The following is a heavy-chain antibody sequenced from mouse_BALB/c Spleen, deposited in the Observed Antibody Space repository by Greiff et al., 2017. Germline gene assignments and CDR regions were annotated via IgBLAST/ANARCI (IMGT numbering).Heavy chain of an antibody. CDR2: ISSGGGST. CDR1: GFAFSSYD. V-gene: IGHV5-12-1*01. J-gene: IGHJ4*01. Sequence: EVMLVESGGGLVKPGGSLKLSCAASGFAFSSYDMSWVRQTPEKRLEWVAYISSGGGSTYYPDTVKGRFTISRDNAKNTLYLQMSSLKSEDTAMYYCARRYGTGAMDYWGQGTSVTVSS. CDR3: ARRYGTGAMDY. D-gene: IGHD1-2*01.